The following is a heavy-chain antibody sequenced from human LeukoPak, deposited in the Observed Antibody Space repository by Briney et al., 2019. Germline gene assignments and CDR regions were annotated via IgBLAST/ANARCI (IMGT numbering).Heavy chain of an antibody. CDR2: LYTSGIT. CDR1: GFTVSSNF. Sequence: GGSLRLSCAASGFTVSSNFMSWVRQAPGKGPEWVSVLYTSGITYYADSVRGRFTISRDNSKNTLYLQMDSLTAADTAVYYCAREDAGGTYSFDYWGQGTLVTVSS. J-gene: IGHJ4*02. V-gene: IGHV3-66*01. D-gene: IGHD1-26*01. CDR3: AREDAGGTYSFDY.